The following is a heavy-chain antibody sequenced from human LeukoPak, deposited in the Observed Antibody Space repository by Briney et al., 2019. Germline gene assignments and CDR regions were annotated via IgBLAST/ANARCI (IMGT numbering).Heavy chain of an antibody. D-gene: IGHD5-18*01. J-gene: IGHJ4*02. V-gene: IGHV3-23*01. CDR2: ISDSGGYT. CDR3: AKRGYSYGQFDY. Sequence: GGSLKLSCAASGFTFSSYAMNWVRQAPGKGLEWVSAISDSGGYTYYADSVKGRFTISRDNPKNTLYLQMNSLRAEDTAVYYCAKRGYSYGQFDYWGQGTLVTVSS. CDR1: GFTFSSYA.